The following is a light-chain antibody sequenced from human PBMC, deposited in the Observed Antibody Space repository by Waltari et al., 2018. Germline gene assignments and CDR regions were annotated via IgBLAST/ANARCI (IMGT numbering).Light chain of an antibody. V-gene: IGLV1-51*01. CDR2: DNN. CDR1: ISTIVNYY. J-gene: IGLJ2*01. CDR3: ATWDNSLSEVV. Sequence: QAVLTQPPSVSAAPGQKVTISCSGSISTIVNYYVSWYHQVPGAAPKLLIYDNNKRPSGIPDRFSASKSGTSATLGITGLQIGDEADYYCATWDNSLSEVVFGGGTKLTVL.